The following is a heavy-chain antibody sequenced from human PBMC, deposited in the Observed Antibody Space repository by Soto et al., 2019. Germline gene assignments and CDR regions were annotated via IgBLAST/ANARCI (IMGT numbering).Heavy chain of an antibody. CDR1: GFTFSSYA. D-gene: IGHD3-3*01. CDR3: AKVEWFSAYYYYGMDV. J-gene: IGHJ6*02. CDR2: ISGSGGST. V-gene: IGHV3-23*01. Sequence: TGGSLRLSCAASGFTFSSYAMSWVRQAPGKGLEWVSAISGSGGSTYYADSVKGRFTISRDNSKNTLYLQMNSLRAEGTAVYYCAKVEWFSAYYYYGMDVWGQGTTVTVSS.